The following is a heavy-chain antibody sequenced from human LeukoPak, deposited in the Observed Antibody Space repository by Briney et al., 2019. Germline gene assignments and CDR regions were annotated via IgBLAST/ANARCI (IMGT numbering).Heavy chain of an antibody. V-gene: IGHV3-11*01. CDR3: ARDIDSHGGNSDGMA. Sequence: GGSLRLSCAASGFTFSDYYMSWIRQAPGKGLEWVSYISSSGSTIYYADSVKGRFTISRDNAKNPLYLQMNSLRAEDTAVYYCARDIDSHGGNSDGMAWGQGTLVTVSS. J-gene: IGHJ5*02. D-gene: IGHD4-23*01. CDR1: GFTFSDYY. CDR2: ISSSGSTI.